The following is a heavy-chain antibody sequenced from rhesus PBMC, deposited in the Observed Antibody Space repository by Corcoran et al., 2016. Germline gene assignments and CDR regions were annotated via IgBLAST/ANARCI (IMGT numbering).Heavy chain of an antibody. V-gene: IGHV4-73*01. J-gene: IGHJ6*01. CDR3: ATTGTGTIYYGLDS. CDR2: IDGNSAST. Sequence: QVKLQQWGEGLVKPSETLSLTCAVYGGSISGYYWSWIRQPPGKGLEWIGNIDGNSASTNYNPSLKNRVTISKDTSKNQFSLKLSSVTAADTAVYYCATTGTGTIYYGLDSWGQGVVVTVSS. CDR1: GGSISGYY. D-gene: IGHD1-26*01.